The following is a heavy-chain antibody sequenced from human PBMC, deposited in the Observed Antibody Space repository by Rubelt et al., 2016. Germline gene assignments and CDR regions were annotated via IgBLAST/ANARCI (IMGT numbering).Heavy chain of an antibody. D-gene: IGHD2-15*01. CDR1: GFSLSTRGVG. V-gene: IGHV2-5*01. Sequence: QITLKESGPTLVKPTQTLTLTCTVSGFSLSTRGVGISWIRQPPGKALEWLALIYWNDDERYRPSLKSRVTITKETSRNQVVLTMTNMDPVDTATYYCAHSGYCSGGRCYSGWFDPWGQGTLVTVSS. CDR3: AHSGYCSGGRCYSGWFDP. CDR2: IYWNDDE. J-gene: IGHJ5*02.